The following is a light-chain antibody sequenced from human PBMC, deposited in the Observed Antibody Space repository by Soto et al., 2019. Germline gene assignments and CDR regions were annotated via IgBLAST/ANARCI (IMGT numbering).Light chain of an antibody. CDR2: GAC. CDR1: QIVSSD. Sequence: EIVLTQSPATLSLSPGERATLSCRASQIVSSDLAWYQQKPGQAPRLLIYGACTSATGIPARFSGSGSGTEFTLTISSLQPEDFAVYYCQQHNNWPPHGTFGQGTKVDI. J-gene: IGKJ1*01. CDR3: QQHNNWPPHGT. V-gene: IGKV3-15*01.